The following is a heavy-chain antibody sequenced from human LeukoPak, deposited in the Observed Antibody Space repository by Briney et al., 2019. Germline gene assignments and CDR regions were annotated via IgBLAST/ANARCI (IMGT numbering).Heavy chain of an antibody. V-gene: IGHV1-2*02. Sequence: EASVKVSCKASGYTFTAYYMHWVRQAPGQGLEWMGWINPNSGGTNYAQKFRGRVTMTRDTSISTAYLQWSSLKASDTAMYYCGRRGGGTGTVTTHEAKYYYYMDVWGKGTTVTVSS. CDR2: INPNSGGT. CDR3: GRRGGGTGTVTTHEAKYYYYMDV. CDR1: GYTFTAYY. D-gene: IGHD4-17*01. J-gene: IGHJ6*03.